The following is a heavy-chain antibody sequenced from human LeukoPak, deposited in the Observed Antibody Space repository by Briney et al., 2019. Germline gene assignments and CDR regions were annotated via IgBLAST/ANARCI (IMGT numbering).Heavy chain of an antibody. J-gene: IGHJ5*02. V-gene: IGHV1-2*02. Sequence: VASVKVSCKASGYTFTSYDINWVRQATGQGLEWMGWTNPNSGGTNYAQKFQGRVTMTTDTSMSTAYMELSRLTSDDTAVYYCARAGGRSWFDPWGQRTLVTVSS. CDR2: TNPNSGGT. CDR3: ARAGGRSWFDP. CDR1: GYTFTSYD.